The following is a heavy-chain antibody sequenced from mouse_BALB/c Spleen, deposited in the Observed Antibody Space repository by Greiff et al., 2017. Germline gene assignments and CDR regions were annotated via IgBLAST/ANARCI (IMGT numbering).Heavy chain of an antibody. V-gene: IGHV1-54*01. D-gene: IGHD3-2*01. CDR1: GYAFTNYL. Sequence: VQLVESGAELVRPGTSVKVSCKASGYAFTNYLIEWVKQRPGQGLEWIGVINPGSGGTNYNEKFKGKATLTADKSSSTAYMQLSSLTSDDSAVYFCARDSSADYWGQGTTLTVSS. J-gene: IGHJ2*01. CDR3: ARDSSADY. CDR2: INPGSGGT.